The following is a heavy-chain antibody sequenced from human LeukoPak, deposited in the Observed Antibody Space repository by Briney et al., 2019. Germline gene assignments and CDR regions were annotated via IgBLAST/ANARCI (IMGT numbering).Heavy chain of an antibody. J-gene: IGHJ4*02. D-gene: IGHD3-22*01. V-gene: IGHV1-18*01. CDR1: GYTFISYD. CDR3: AKEAYYDSNFDY. Sequence: ASVKVSCKASGYTFISYDINWVRQAPGQGLEWMGWISAYNGNTNYAQKLQGRVTMTTDTSTSTAYMELRSLRSDDTAVYYCAKEAYYDSNFDYWGQGTLVTVSS. CDR2: ISAYNGNT.